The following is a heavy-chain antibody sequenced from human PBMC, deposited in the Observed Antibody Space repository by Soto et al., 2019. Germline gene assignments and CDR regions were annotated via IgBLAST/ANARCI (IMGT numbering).Heavy chain of an antibody. Sequence: GGSLRLSCAASGFTFSVYWMSWVRQAPGKGLEWVANINQDGSEKYYVDSVKGRFTISRDNAKNSLYLQMNSLRPEDTAVYYCATFYYYYMDVWGKGTTVTVSS. CDR2: INQDGSEK. CDR1: GFTFSVYW. V-gene: IGHV3-7*01. CDR3: ATFYYYYMDV. J-gene: IGHJ6*03.